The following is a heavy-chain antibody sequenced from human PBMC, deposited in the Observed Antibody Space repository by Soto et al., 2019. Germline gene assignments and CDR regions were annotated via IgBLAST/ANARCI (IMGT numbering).Heavy chain of an antibody. J-gene: IGHJ6*02. Sequence: VKVSCKASGYTFTGYYMHWVRQAPGQGLEWMGWINPNSGGTNYAQKFQGWVTMTRDTSISTAYMELSRLRSDDTAVYYCARERAGYQLRSIYYYYGMDVWGQGTKVTVSS. CDR1: GYTFTGYY. D-gene: IGHD2-2*01. V-gene: IGHV1-2*04. CDR3: ARERAGYQLRSIYYYYGMDV. CDR2: INPNSGGT.